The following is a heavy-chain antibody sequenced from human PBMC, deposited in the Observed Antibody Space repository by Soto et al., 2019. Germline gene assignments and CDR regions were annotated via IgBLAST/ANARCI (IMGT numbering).Heavy chain of an antibody. Sequence: PSETLSLTCTVSGGSISSNYWSWIRQPPGKGLEWIGYIYDRGSTNYNPSLKRRVTISLDTSKNQLSLKLTSVTAADTAVYYCARYLGGLGSFDYWGQGTLVTVLL. V-gene: IGHV4-59*01. CDR1: GGSISSNY. CDR3: ARYLGGLGSFDY. CDR2: IYDRGST. J-gene: IGHJ4*02. D-gene: IGHD1-26*01.